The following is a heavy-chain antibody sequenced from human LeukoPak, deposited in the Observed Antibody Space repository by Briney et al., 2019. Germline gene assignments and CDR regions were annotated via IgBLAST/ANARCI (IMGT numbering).Heavy chain of an antibody. D-gene: IGHD3-16*01. Sequence: PSETLSLTCAVSGGSISSSNWWCWFRQPPGRGLEGMGERYHSGGTTYNPPFKKRLTTSLDKSKNQLSLKLSTVAAADQAAYYCSRKDPYVSFDYWGQGTLVTVSS. CDR3: SRKDPYVSFDY. V-gene: IGHV4-4*02. J-gene: IGHJ4*02. CDR1: GGSISSSNW. CDR2: RYHSGGT.